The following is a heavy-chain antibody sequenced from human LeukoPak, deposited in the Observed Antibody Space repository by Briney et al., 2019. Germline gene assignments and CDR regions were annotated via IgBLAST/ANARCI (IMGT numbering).Heavy chain of an antibody. Sequence: KPSETLSLTCTVSGGSISSSSYYWGWIRQPPGKGLEWIGSIYYSGSTYYNPSLKSRVTISVDTSKNQFSLKLSSVTAADTAVYYCARGPNYGATDYWGQGTLVTVSS. CDR3: ARGPNYGATDY. D-gene: IGHD4-17*01. CDR2: IYYSGST. CDR1: GGSISSSSYY. J-gene: IGHJ4*02. V-gene: IGHV4-39*07.